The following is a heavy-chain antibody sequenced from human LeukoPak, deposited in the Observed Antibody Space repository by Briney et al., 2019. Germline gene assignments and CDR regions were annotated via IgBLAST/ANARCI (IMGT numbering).Heavy chain of an antibody. V-gene: IGHV1-2*02. Sequence: ASVKVSCKASGYTFTGYYMHWVRQAPGQGLEWMGWINPNSGGTNYAQKFQGRVTMTRDTSISTAYMELSRLRSDDTAVYYCARVYTRTHPLYRFDPWGQGTLVTVSS. CDR1: GYTFTGYY. D-gene: IGHD2-2*02. J-gene: IGHJ5*02. CDR2: INPNSGGT. CDR3: ARVYTRTHPLYRFDP.